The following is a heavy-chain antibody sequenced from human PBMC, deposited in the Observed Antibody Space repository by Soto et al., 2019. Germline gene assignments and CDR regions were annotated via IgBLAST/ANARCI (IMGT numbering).Heavy chain of an antibody. CDR1: GYTFTSYA. Sequence: QVQLVQSGAEVKKPGASVKVSCKASGYTFTSYALHWVRKAPGQRLEWMGWINAGNGNTKYSQKFQGRVTITRDTSASTAYMELSSLRSEDTAVYYCARSSGWYQNDAFDIWGRGIMVTASS. CDR2: INAGNGNT. V-gene: IGHV1-3*01. CDR3: ARSSGWYQNDAFDI. J-gene: IGHJ3*02. D-gene: IGHD6-19*01.